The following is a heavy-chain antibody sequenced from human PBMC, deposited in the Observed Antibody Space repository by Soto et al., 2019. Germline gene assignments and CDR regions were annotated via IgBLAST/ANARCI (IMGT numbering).Heavy chain of an antibody. D-gene: IGHD5-18*01. CDR3: ARGSAMELYYYYGMDV. CDR2: INSDGSST. Sequence: GGSLRLSCAASGFTFSSYWMHWVRQAPGKGLVWVSRINSDGSSTSYADSVKGRFTISRDNAKNTLYLQMNSLRAEGTAVYYCARGSAMELYYYYGMDVWGQGTTVTVYS. V-gene: IGHV3-74*01. CDR1: GFTFSSYW. J-gene: IGHJ6*02.